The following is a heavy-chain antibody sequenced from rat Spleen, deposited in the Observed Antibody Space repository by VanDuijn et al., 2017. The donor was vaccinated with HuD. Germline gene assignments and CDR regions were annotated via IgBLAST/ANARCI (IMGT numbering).Heavy chain of an antibody. D-gene: IGHD3-3*01. CDR3: TSLSAPFDY. J-gene: IGHJ2*01. V-gene: IGHV5-20*01. CDR2: IRYDGGST. Sequence: EVQLVESGGGLVQPGRSLKLSCAASGFTFSANYMAWVRQAPTKGLEWVASIRYDGGSTYYRDSVKGRFPISRDNAKSTLYLQMNSLRSEDTATYYCTSLSAPFDYWGQGVMVTVSS. CDR1: GFTFSANY.